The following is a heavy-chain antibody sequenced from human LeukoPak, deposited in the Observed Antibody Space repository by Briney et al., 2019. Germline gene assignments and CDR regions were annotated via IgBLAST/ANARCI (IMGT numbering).Heavy chain of an antibody. CDR2: IKQDGSEK. Sequence: GGSLRLSCAASGFTFSSYWMSWVRQAPGKGLEWVANIKQDGSEKYYVDSVKGRFTISRDNSKNTLYPQMNSLRAEDTAVYYCAKDYPLTYSSSSGVRDWFDPWGQGTLVTVSS. CDR1: GFTFSSYW. D-gene: IGHD6-6*01. CDR3: AKDYPLTYSSSSGVRDWFDP. V-gene: IGHV3-7*01. J-gene: IGHJ5*02.